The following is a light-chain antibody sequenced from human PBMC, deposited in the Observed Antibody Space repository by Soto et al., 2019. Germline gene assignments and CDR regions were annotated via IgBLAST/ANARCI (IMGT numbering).Light chain of an antibody. CDR2: DVS. CDR3: SAYTSSRTVL. J-gene: IGLJ2*01. Sequence: QSVLTQPASVSGSPGQSITISCTGTSNDVGDYNYVSWYQQHLGKAPKLVIYDVSYRPSGVSNRFSGSKSGSTASLTISGLQAEDEAYYYCSAYTSSRTVLIGGGTKLTVL. CDR1: SNDVGDYNY. V-gene: IGLV2-14*03.